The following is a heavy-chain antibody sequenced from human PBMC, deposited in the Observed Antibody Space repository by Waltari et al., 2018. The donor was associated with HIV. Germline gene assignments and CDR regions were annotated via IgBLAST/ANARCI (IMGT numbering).Heavy chain of an antibody. J-gene: IGHJ5*02. CDR2: IYYSGNT. D-gene: IGHD2-2*01. Sequence: QLQLPESGPGLLKPSETLSLTCTGSGGSISSSSYYSGWIRQPPGKGMEWIGSIYYSGNTYFNPSLKSRVTISVDTSKNQFSLKLSSVTAAVTAVYYCALIVVVPAAKLNWFDPWGQGTLVTVSS. V-gene: IGHV4-39*01. CDR1: GGSISSSSYY. CDR3: ALIVVVPAAKLNWFDP.